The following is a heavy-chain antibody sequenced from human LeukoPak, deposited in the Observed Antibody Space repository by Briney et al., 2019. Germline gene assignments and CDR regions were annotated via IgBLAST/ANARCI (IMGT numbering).Heavy chain of an antibody. CDR2: ISSSSSSI. D-gene: IGHD3-3*01. Sequence: GGSLRLSCAASGFTFTTYSMNWVRQAPGKGLEWVSYISSSSSSIYYADSVKGRFTISRGNPRNSLYLQMNSLRAEDTAVYYCARAYDFWSGYYPTYFDYWGQGTLVTVSS. V-gene: IGHV3-48*01. CDR1: GFTFTTYS. CDR3: ARAYDFWSGYYPTYFDY. J-gene: IGHJ4*02.